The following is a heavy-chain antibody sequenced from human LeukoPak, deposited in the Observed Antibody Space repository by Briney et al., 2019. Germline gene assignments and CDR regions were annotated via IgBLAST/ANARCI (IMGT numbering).Heavy chain of an antibody. V-gene: IGHV1-69*13. D-gene: IGHD5-12*01. Sequence: SVKVSCKASGGTFSSYAISWVRQAPGQGLEWMGGIIPIFGTANYAQKFQDRVTITADESTSTAYMELSSLRSEDTAVYYCATSGGYEKLKDWGQGTLVTVSS. CDR1: GGTFSSYA. CDR2: IIPIFGTA. CDR3: ATSGGYEKLKD. J-gene: IGHJ4*02.